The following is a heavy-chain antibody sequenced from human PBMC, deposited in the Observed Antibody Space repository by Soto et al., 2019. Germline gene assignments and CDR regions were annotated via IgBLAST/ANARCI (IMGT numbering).Heavy chain of an antibody. CDR3: ARGPTRSYNYFDP. J-gene: IGHJ5*02. V-gene: IGHV1-18*01. CDR2: ISANSGIT. CDR1: GYLFTNYG. Sequence: QAQLVQSGPEVKKPGASVKVSCKASGYLFTNYGITWVRRDPGQGLEWMGWISANSGITYNAERLQGRVTMTTDTSTSTAYLELRNLGSDDTAIYYCARGPTRSYNYFDPWGQGTLVTVSS.